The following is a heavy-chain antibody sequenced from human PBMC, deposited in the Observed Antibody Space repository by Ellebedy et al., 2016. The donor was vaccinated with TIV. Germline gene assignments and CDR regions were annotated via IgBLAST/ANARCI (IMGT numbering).Heavy chain of an antibody. J-gene: IGHJ4*02. CDR3: ARGVPQGDCSSTSCYGIYFDY. Sequence: AASVKVSCKASGYTFTGYYMHWVRQAPRHGLEWIGWINPNSGGTNYAQKFQGWVTMTRDTSISTAYMELSRLRSDDTAVYYCARGVPQGDCSSTSCYGIYFDYWGQGTLVTVSS. CDR1: GYTFTGYY. V-gene: IGHV1-2*04. CDR2: INPNSGGT. D-gene: IGHD2-2*01.